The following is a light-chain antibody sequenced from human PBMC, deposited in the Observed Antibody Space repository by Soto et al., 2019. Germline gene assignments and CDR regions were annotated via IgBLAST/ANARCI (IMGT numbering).Light chain of an antibody. V-gene: IGKV1-5*01. CDR1: QIIYNW. CDR3: HQRQSWPRT. CDR2: GAS. Sequence: DIQMTQSPSTLSASVGDRVTITCRSSQIIYNWLAWYQQKPGKAPKLLISGASTLEGGVPSRFSGSGSGTEFTLTISDIQPEDFALYYCHQRQSWPRTFGQGTKVDIK. J-gene: IGKJ1*01.